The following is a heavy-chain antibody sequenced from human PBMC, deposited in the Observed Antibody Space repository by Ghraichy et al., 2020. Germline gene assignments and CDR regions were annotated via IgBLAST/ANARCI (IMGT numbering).Heavy chain of an antibody. CDR1: GGSISSGGYY. Sequence: SQTLSLTCTVSGGSISSGGYYWSWIRQHPGKGLEWIGYIYYSGSTYYNPSLKSRVTISVDTSKNQFSLKLSSVTAADTAVYYCARGTVVVTARDSWFDPWGQGTLVTVSS. J-gene: IGHJ5*02. CDR3: ARGTVVVTARDSWFDP. D-gene: IGHD2-21*02. CDR2: IYYSGST. V-gene: IGHV4-31*02.